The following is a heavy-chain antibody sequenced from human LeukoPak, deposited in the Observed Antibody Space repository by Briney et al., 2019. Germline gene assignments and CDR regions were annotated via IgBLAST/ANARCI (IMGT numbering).Heavy chain of an antibody. D-gene: IGHD3-22*01. V-gene: IGHV4-38-2*02. Sequence: PSETLSLTCTVSGYSISSGYYWGWIRQPPGKGLEWIGSIYHSGSTYYNPSLKSRVTISVDTSKNQFSLKLSSVTAADTAVYYCARSTQDYYDSSGFDAFDIWGQGTMVTVSS. CDR3: ARSTQDYYDSSGFDAFDI. CDR1: GYSISSGYY. J-gene: IGHJ3*02. CDR2: IYHSGST.